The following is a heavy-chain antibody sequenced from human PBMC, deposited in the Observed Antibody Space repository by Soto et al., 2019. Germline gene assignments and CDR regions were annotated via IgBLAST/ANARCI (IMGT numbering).Heavy chain of an antibody. Sequence: PGGSLRLSCAVSGFTFSSFGMSWVRQAPGKGLVWVSRINSDGSRTSYADSVTGRFTISRDNAKNTLYLQMNSLRVEDTALYYCARETYRGFYFDYWGQGTLVTVSS. CDR2: INSDGSRT. J-gene: IGHJ4*02. CDR3: ARETYRGFYFDY. V-gene: IGHV3-74*01. D-gene: IGHD4-4*01. CDR1: GFTFSSFG.